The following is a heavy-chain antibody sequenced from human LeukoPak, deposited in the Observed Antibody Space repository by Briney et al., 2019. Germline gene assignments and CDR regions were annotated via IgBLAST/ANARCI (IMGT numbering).Heavy chain of an antibody. CDR2: INPNSGGT. J-gene: IGHJ5*02. Sequence: ASVKVSCKASGYTFTGYYMHWVRQAPGQGLEWMGRINPNSGGTNYAQKFQGRVTMTRDTSISTAYMELSRLRSDDTAVYYCARDFTTYCTNGVCSDRSWFDPWGQGTLVTVSS. CDR3: ARDFTTYCTNGVCSDRSWFDP. V-gene: IGHV1-2*06. CDR1: GYTFTGYY. D-gene: IGHD2-8*01.